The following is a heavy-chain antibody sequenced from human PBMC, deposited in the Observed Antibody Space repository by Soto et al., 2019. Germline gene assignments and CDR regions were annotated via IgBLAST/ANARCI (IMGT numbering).Heavy chain of an antibody. D-gene: IGHD6-13*01. V-gene: IGHV4-39*01. CDR3: ARPYSSSWYGVFDS. CDR1: GGSISSSSYY. J-gene: IGHJ4*02. Sequence: QLQLQESGPGLVKPSETLSLTCTVSGGSISSSSYYWGWIRQPPGKGLEWIGSIYYSGSTYYNPSLKSRVTISVDTSKNQFSLKLSSVTAADTAVYYCARPYSSSWYGVFDSWGQGTLVTVSS. CDR2: IYYSGST.